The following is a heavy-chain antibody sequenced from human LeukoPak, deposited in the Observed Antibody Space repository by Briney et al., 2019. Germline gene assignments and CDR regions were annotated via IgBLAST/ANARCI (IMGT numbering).Heavy chain of an antibody. Sequence: SGGSLRLSCAASGFTFSSYGMHWVRQAPGKGLEWVSAISGSGGSTYYADSVKGRFTISRDNSKNTLYLQMNSLRAEDTAVYYCAKDGRDYYDSSGSPIDYWGQGTLVTVSS. V-gene: IGHV3-23*01. CDR2: ISGSGGST. D-gene: IGHD3-22*01. J-gene: IGHJ4*02. CDR1: GFTFSSYG. CDR3: AKDGRDYYDSSGSPIDY.